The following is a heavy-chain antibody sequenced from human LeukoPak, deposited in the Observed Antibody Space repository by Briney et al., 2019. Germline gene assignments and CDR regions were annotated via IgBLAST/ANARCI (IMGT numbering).Heavy chain of an antibody. V-gene: IGHV1-2*02. CDR3: AREDGSSWPNFDY. CDR2: INPNSGGT. Sequence: ASVKVSCKSSVYTFTVDYMHWGRQAPGQGLGWVGWINPNSGGTNYAQKFQGRVTMTRDTSISTAYMELSRLRSDDTAVYYCAREDGSSWPNFDYWGQGTLVTVSS. D-gene: IGHD6-13*01. CDR1: VYTFTVDY. J-gene: IGHJ4*02.